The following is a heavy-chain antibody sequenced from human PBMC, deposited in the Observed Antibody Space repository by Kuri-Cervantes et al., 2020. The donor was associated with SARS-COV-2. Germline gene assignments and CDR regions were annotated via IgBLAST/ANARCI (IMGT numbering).Heavy chain of an antibody. Sequence: GGSLRLSCAASGFTFSSYSMNWVRQAPGKGLEWVAVISYDGSNKYYADSVKGRFTISRDNSKNTLYLQMNSLRAEDTAVYYCARDGRPSYRGGYWGQGTLVTVSS. CDR2: ISYDGSNK. CDR1: GFTFSSYS. J-gene: IGHJ4*02. D-gene: IGHD1-26*01. V-gene: IGHV3-30*03. CDR3: ARDGRPSYRGGY.